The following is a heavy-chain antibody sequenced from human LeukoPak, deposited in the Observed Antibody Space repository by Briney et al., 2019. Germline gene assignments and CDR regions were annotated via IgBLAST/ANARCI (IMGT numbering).Heavy chain of an antibody. J-gene: IGHJ4*02. V-gene: IGHV3-21*01. CDR2: IGSSRSYI. CDR3: ARDPDHGALDF. D-gene: IGHD3-10*01. Sequence: GGSLRLSCASSGFTFNSYTMNWVRQAPGKGLEWVSSIGSSRSYIYYADSVKGRFTISRDNAKNSLYLQMNSLRADDTAMYYCARDPDHGALDFWGQGTLVTVSS. CDR1: GFTFNSYT.